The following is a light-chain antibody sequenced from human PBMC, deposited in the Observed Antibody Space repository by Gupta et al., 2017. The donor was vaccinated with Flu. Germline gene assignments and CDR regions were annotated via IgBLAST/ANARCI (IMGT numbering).Light chain of an antibody. V-gene: IGLV2-11*01. CDR2: DVS. Sequence: QSALTQPRSVSGSPGQSVTISCTGTGSDVGGYNYVSWYRQHPGEAPKLIVSDVSKRPSGVPDRFSGSKSGNTASLTISGLQGDEEADYYCCSDAGSYSFVFGGGTQLTVL. J-gene: IGLJ2*01. CDR1: GSDVGGYNY. CDR3: CSDAGSYSFV.